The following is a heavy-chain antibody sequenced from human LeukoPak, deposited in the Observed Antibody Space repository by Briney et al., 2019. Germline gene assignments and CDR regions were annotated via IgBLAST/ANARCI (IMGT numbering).Heavy chain of an antibody. J-gene: IGHJ5*02. V-gene: IGHV4-59*12. CDR3: ARGRNNPFGWFDP. CDR1: GGSISSYY. CDR2: IYYSGST. Sequence: SETLSLTCTVSGGSISSYYWSWIRQPPGKGLEWIGYIYYSGSTNYNPSLKSRVTISVDTSKNQFSLRLSSVTAADTAVYYCARGRNNPFGWFDPWGQGTLVTVSS. D-gene: IGHD1-14*01.